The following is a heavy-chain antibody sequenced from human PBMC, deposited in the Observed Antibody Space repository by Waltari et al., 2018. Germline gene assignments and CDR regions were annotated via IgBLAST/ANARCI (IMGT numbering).Heavy chain of an antibody. J-gene: IGHJ4*02. CDR1: GGSISSGSYY. CDR3: ARGRTRKGTTELTYFDY. D-gene: IGHD1-1*01. CDR2: IYTSGGR. V-gene: IGHV4-61*02. Sequence: QVQLQESGPGLVKPSQTLSLTCTVSGGSISSGSYYWSWIRQPAGNGLEWIGRIYTSGGRNYTPALKSRVTISVDTSKNQFSLKLSSVTAADTAVYYCARGRTRKGTTELTYFDYWGQGTLVTVSS.